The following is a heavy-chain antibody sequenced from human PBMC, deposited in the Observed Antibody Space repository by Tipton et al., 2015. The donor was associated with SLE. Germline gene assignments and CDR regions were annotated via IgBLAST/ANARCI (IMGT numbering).Heavy chain of an antibody. V-gene: IGHV3-30*04. J-gene: IGHJ3*02. Sequence: SLRLSCAASGFTFSSYAMHWVRQAPGKGLEWVAVISYDGSNKYYADSVKGRFTISRDNSKNTLYLQMNSLRAEGTAVYYCTDHGAFDIWGQGTMVTVSS. CDR1: GFTFSSYA. CDR2: ISYDGSNK. CDR3: TDHGAFDI. D-gene: IGHD2-8*01.